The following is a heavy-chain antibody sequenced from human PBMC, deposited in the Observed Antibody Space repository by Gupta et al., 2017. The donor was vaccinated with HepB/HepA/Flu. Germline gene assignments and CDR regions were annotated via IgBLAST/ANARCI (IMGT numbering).Heavy chain of an antibody. CDR3: AKGGYCSSTSCYPYYYYYMDV. CDR2: ISGSGGST. D-gene: IGHD2-2*01. V-gene: IGHV3-23*01. CDR1: GFTFSSYA. J-gene: IGHJ6*03. Sequence: EVQLLESGGGLVQPGGSLRLSCAASGFTFSSYAMSWVRQAPGKGLEWVSAISGSGGSTYYADSVKGRFTISRDNSKNTLYLQMNSLRAEDTAVYYCAKGGYCSSTSCYPYYYYYMDVWGKGTTVTVSS.